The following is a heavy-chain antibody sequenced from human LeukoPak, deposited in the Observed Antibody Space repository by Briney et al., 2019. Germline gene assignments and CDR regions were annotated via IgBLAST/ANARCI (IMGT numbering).Heavy chain of an antibody. J-gene: IGHJ4*02. D-gene: IGHD6-13*01. V-gene: IGHV3-20*04. CDR3: ARVYLSQQLVPGLDY. CDR2: INWNGSIT. CDR1: GFIFDDYG. Sequence: PGGSLRLSCAASGFIFDDYGMSWVRHAPGKGLEWVSGINWNGSITGYADSVKGRFTISRDNAKNSLYLQMNSLRAEDTALCYCARVYLSQQLVPGLDYWGQGTLVTVSS.